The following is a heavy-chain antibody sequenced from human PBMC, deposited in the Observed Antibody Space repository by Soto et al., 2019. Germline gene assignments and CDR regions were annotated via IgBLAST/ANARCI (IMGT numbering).Heavy chain of an antibody. Sequence: EVQLVESGGGLVQPGRSLRLSCAASGFTFDDNAMHWVRQSPGKGLEWVSGISWNSGTIAYADSVKGRFTISRDNAKNSLYLQMNGLRAEEPALYYCARDIYFITAAGGGIDDWGQGTLVTVSS. J-gene: IGHJ4*02. CDR3: ARDIYFITAAGGGIDD. V-gene: IGHV3-9*01. CDR2: ISWNSGTI. D-gene: IGHD6-25*01. CDR1: GFTFDDNA.